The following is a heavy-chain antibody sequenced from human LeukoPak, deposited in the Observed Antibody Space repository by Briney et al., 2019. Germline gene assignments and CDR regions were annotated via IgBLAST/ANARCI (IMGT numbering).Heavy chain of an antibody. V-gene: IGHV1-8*01. D-gene: IGHD1-14*01. Sequence: ASVKVSCKASGYTFTSYDINWVRQATGQGPEWMGWMSPNSGNTGYAQKFQGRVTMTRSTSMSTAYMELSSLRSEDTAVYYCARDSTNRKIFDYWGQGTLVTVSS. CDR2: MSPNSGNT. J-gene: IGHJ4*02. CDR3: ARDSTNRKIFDY. CDR1: GYTFTSYD.